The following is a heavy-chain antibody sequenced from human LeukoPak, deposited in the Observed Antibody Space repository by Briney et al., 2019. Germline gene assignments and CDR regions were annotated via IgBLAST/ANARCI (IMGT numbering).Heavy chain of an antibody. V-gene: IGHV3-30-3*01. D-gene: IGHD1-26*01. J-gene: IGHJ5*02. CDR2: ISHHGSDK. CDR3: ARAGEDVVLLPTSGTPYNWFDP. CDR1: GFTFSNYA. Sequence: GGSLRLSCTASGFTFSNYAIHWVRQAPGKGLEWVAVISHHGSDKYYADSVKGRFTISRDNSKNTLDLQMNGLRDEDTAVYYCARAGEDVVLLPTSGTPYNWFDPWGQGTLVTVSS.